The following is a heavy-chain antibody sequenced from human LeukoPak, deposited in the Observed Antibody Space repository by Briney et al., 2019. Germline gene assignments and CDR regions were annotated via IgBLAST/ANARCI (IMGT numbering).Heavy chain of an antibody. CDR3: ARAPYYYGSSGYYRGSTRPFFDY. J-gene: IGHJ4*02. CDR2: INPNSGGT. D-gene: IGHD3-22*01. CDR1: GYTFTGYY. Sequence: ASVKVSCKASGYTFTGYYMHWVRQAPGQGLEWMGWINPNSGGTNYAQKFQGRVTMTRDTSISTAYMELSRLRSDDTAVYYCARAPYYYGSSGYYRGSTRPFFDYWGQGTLVTVSS. V-gene: IGHV1-2*02.